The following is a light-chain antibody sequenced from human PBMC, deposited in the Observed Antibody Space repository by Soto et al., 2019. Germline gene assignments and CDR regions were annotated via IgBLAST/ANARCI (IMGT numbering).Light chain of an antibody. CDR1: SSNVGSYKL. J-gene: IGLJ2*01. Sequence: QSALTQPASVSGSPGQSITISCTGTSSNVGSYKLVSWYQQHPGKAPKLIIYEDNKRPSGVSNRFSGSKSGNTASLTISGLQAEDEADYYCCSYAGSTTLVFGGGTKVTVL. V-gene: IGLV2-23*01. CDR3: CSYAGSTTLV. CDR2: EDN.